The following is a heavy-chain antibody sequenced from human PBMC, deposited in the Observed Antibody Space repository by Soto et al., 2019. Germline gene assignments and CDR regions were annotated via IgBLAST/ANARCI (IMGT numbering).Heavy chain of an antibody. V-gene: IGHV1-8*01. Sequence: ASVKVSCKASGYTFTSYDINWVRQATGQGLEWMGWMNPNSGTTGYAQKFQGRVTMTRNTSISTAYVELRSLTSEDTAVYYCARKGFGALHGLVDVWGQGTTVTVSS. CDR3: ARKGFGALHGLVDV. J-gene: IGHJ6*02. CDR2: MNPNSGTT. D-gene: IGHD3-10*01. CDR1: GYTFTSYD.